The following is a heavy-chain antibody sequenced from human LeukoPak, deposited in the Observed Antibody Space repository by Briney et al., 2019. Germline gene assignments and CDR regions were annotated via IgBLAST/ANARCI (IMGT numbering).Heavy chain of an antibody. CDR2: INPSGGST. D-gene: IGHD1-14*01. Sequence: GASVKVSCKASGYTFTSYYMHWVRQAPGQGLEWMGIINPSGGSTSYAQKFQGRVTMTRDTSTSTVYMELSSLRSEDTAVYYCARRQIVGIRDGWVYYFDYWGQGTLVTVSS. CDR1: GYTFTSYY. J-gene: IGHJ4*02. V-gene: IGHV1-46*01. CDR3: ARRQIVGIRDGWVYYFDY.